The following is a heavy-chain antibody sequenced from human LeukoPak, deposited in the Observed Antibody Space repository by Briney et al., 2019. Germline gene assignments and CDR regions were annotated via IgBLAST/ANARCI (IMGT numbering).Heavy chain of an antibody. V-gene: IGHV3-9*01. CDR3: AKGSGGYYDAFDL. CDR1: GFTFDDYA. J-gene: IGHJ3*01. CDR2: ISWNSGNI. Sequence: GGSLRLSCAASGFTFDDYAMHWVRQGPGKGLEWVSGISWNSGNIGYADSVKGRFTISRDNTENSLYLQVNSLRAEDTALYYCAKGSGGYYDAFDLWGQGTMVTVSS. D-gene: IGHD1-26*01.